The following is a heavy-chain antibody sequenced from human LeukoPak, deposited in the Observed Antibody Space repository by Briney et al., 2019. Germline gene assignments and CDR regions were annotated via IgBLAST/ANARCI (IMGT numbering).Heavy chain of an antibody. CDR3: ATGVGRGSSSFDPFDY. J-gene: IGHJ4*02. CDR1: GYSISSDYY. Sequence: PSETLSLTCVVSGYSISSDYYWGWIRQPPGKGLEWFGSAYHTGSTYYNPSLKSRVTISLDTSKNQFSLRLNSVTAADTAIYYCATGVGRGSSSFDPFDYWGRGMLVTVSS. CDR2: AYHTGST. D-gene: IGHD6-6*01. V-gene: IGHV4-38-2*01.